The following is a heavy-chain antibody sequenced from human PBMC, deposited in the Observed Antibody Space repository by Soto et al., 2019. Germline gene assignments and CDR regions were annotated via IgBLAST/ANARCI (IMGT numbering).Heavy chain of an antibody. V-gene: IGHV3-30-3*01. J-gene: IGHJ4*02. CDR1: GFTFSSYA. Sequence: QVQLVESGGGVVQPGRSLRLSCAASGFTFSSYAMHWVRQAPGKGLEWVAVISYDGSNKYYADSVKGRFTISRDNSKNTLYLQMNSLRAEDTAVYYCASVQQLVGPVSDYWGQGTLVTVSS. CDR2: ISYDGSNK. CDR3: ASVQQLVGPVSDY. D-gene: IGHD6-13*01.